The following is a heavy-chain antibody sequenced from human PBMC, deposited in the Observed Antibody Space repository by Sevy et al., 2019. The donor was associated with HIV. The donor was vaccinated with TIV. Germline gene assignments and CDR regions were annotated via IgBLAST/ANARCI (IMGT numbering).Heavy chain of an antibody. CDR3: AKTFAIFGVLMSPDYDP. V-gene: IGHV3-33*06. CDR2: IWYDGSYK. CDR1: GFTFCNYG. J-gene: IGHJ5*02. D-gene: IGHD3-3*01. Sequence: GGSLRLSCTASGFTFCNYGMHWVRQTPGKGLEWVAVIWYDGSYKYYADSVKGRFTISRDNTKSTLYLQMNSLRAEDTALYYCAKTFAIFGVLMSPDYDPWGQGTLVTVSS.